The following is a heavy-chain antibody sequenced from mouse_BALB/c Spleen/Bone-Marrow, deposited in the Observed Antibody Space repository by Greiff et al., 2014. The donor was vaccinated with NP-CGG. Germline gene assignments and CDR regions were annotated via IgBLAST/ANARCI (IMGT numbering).Heavy chain of an antibody. V-gene: IGHV5-17*02. CDR1: GFTFSSFA. CDR3: ARSGSSSGYFDY. CDR2: ISSGSSTI. D-gene: IGHD1-1*01. J-gene: IGHJ2*01. Sequence: ESGGGLVQPGGSRKLSCAASGFTFSSFAMHWVRQAPEKGLEWVAYISSGSSTIYYADTVMGRFTISRDNPKNTLFLQMTSLRSEGTAMYYCARSGSSSGYFDYWGQGTTLTVSS.